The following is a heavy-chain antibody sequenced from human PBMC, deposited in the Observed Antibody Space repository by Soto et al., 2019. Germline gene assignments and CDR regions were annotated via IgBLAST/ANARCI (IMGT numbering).Heavy chain of an antibody. Sequence: PSQTLSLTCAISGDSVSSNSAAWNWIRQSPSRGLEWLGRTYYRSKWYNDYAVSVKSRITINPDTSKNQFSLQLNSVTPEDTAVYYCAGDGLWYSSSWLDWFDPWGQGTLVTVS. CDR2: TYYRSKWYN. CDR1: GDSVSSNSAA. V-gene: IGHV6-1*01. CDR3: AGDGLWYSSSWLDWFDP. J-gene: IGHJ5*02. D-gene: IGHD6-13*01.